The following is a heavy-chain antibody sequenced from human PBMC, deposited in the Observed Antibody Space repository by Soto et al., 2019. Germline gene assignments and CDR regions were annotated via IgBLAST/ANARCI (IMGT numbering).Heavy chain of an antibody. Sequence: VSLRLSCAASCFTFSSHSINWVRQAPGKGLEWVSSISSSSSYIYYADSVKGRFTISRDNAKNSLYLQMHRLSAEDTAVYYCARADSSPNLYYYYAMEVWGQGTTVTVSS. D-gene: IGHD6-13*01. CDR2: ISSSSSYI. J-gene: IGHJ6*02. CDR3: ARADSSPNLYYYYAMEV. V-gene: IGHV3-21*01. CDR1: CFTFSSHS.